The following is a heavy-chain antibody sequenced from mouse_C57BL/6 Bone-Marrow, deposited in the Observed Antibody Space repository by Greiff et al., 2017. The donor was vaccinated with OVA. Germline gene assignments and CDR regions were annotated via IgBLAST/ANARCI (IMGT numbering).Heavy chain of an antibody. J-gene: IGHJ2*01. CDR3: ALGSSPFDY. Sequence: QVQLQQPGAELVMPGASVKLSCKASGYTFTSYWMHWVKQRPGQGLEWIGEIDTSDSYTNYNQKFKGKSTLTVDKSSSTAYMQLSSLTSEDSAVYYCALGSSPFDYWGQGTTLTVSS. D-gene: IGHD1-1*01. V-gene: IGHV1-69*01. CDR2: IDTSDSYT. CDR1: GYTFTSYW.